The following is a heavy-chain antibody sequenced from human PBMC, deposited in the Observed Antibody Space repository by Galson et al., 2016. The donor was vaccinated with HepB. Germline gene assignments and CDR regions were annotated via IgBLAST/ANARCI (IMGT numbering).Heavy chain of an antibody. CDR1: GYSIYNGYY. CDR2: ISHSGRT. CDR3: TRDPESATAD. Sequence: SETLSLTCTVSGYSIYNGYYWGWIRQPPGKGLEWIGSISHSGRTYYKSSLKSRITISMDTSKNQFSLNLTSVTAADTAFYYCTRDPESATADWGQGTLVTVSS. J-gene: IGHJ4*02. V-gene: IGHV4-38-2*02. D-gene: IGHD6-25*01.